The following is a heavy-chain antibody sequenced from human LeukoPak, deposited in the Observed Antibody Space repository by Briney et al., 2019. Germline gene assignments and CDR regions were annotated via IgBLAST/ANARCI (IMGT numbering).Heavy chain of an antibody. CDR1: GFTFSTYG. D-gene: IGHD5-18*01. V-gene: IGHV3-30*02. Sequence: GGSLRLSCAASGFTFSTYGMHWVRQAPGKGLEWVAFIRYDGSNKYYADSVKGRFTISRDNSKNTLYLQMNSLRAEDTAVYYCAKVSSGYSYGYDAFEIWGQGTMVTVSS. CDR3: AKVSSGYSYGYDAFEI. CDR2: IRYDGSNK. J-gene: IGHJ3*02.